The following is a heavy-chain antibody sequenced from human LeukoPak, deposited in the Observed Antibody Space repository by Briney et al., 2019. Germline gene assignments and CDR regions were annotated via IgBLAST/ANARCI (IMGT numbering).Heavy chain of an antibody. CDR1: GFSFSKFG. V-gene: IGHV3-30*18. CDR3: AKDRVSYQREQLGPFDY. Sequence: PGGSLRLSCVASGFSFSKFGMHWVRQAAGKGMEWVAVISHDGSYKYYADSVKGRFTISRDNSRNTLYLQMNSLRAEDTAVYYCAKDRVSYQREQLGPFDYWGQGTLVTVSS. CDR2: ISHDGSYK. D-gene: IGHD6-6*01. J-gene: IGHJ4*02.